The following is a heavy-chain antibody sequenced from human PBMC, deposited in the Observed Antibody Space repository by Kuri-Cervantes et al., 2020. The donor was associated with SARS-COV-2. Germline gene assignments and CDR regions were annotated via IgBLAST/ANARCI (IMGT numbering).Heavy chain of an antibody. CDR1: GYTFTGYY. D-gene: IGHD4-23*01. V-gene: IGHV1-2*02. CDR2: INPNSGGT. J-gene: IGHJ4*02. CDR3: ARSHTLYGGNSSPWDY. Sequence: ASVKVSCKASGYTFTGYYMHWVRQAPGQGFEWMGWINPNSGGTNYAQILQGRVTMTTDTSTSTAYMELRSLRSFDTAVYYCARSHTLYGGNSSPWDYWGQGTLVTVSS.